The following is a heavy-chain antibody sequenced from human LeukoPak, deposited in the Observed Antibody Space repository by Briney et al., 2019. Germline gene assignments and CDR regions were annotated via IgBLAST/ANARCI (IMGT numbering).Heavy chain of an antibody. V-gene: IGHV4-34*01. D-gene: IGHD2-2*02. CDR3: AGYCSSTSCYKALDY. CDR1: GGSFSGYY. J-gene: IGHJ4*02. Sequence: PSETLSLTCAVYGGSFSGYYWSWIRQAPGKGLEWIGEINHSGSTNYNPTLKSRVTISVDTTKNQFSLKLSSVTAADTAVYYCAGYCSSTSCYKALDYWGQGTLVTVSS. CDR2: INHSGST.